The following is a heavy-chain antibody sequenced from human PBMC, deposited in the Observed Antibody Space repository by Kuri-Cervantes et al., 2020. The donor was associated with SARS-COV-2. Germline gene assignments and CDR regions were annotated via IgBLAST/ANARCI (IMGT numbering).Heavy chain of an antibody. V-gene: IGHV4-61*09. CDR1: GVSVSGGTYY. CDR2: LDTSGST. J-gene: IGHJ4*02. D-gene: IGHD3-16*01. CDR3: ASLGPGWGGYYFDY. Sequence: LRLSCAVSGVSVSGGTYYWSRIRQPAGKGLGWIGHLDTSGSTTYNPSLKSRVTISIDTSKNQVSLRLTSATAADSAVYYCASLGPGWGGYYFDYWGQGTLVTVSS.